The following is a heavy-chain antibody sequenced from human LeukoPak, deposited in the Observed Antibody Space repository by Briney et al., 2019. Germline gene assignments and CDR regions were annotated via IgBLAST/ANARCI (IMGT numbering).Heavy chain of an antibody. V-gene: IGHV4-31*03. CDR3: ARHWEYCSSTSCRPRTYYYYYMDV. J-gene: IGHJ6*03. CDR1: GGSISSGGYY. CDR2: IYYSGST. D-gene: IGHD2-2*01. Sequence: SETLSLTCTVSGGSISSGGYYWSWIRQHPGKGLEWIGYIYYSGSTYYNPSLKSRVTISVDTSKNQFSLKLSSVTAADTAVYYCARHWEYCSSTSCRPRTYYYYYMDVWGKGTTVTVSS.